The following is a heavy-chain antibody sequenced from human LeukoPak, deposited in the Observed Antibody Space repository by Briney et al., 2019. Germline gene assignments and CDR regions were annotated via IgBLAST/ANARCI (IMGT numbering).Heavy chain of an antibody. V-gene: IGHV1-69*05. Sequence: SVKVSCKVSGYTLTELAIHWVRQAPGQGLEWMGGIIPIFGTANYAQKFQGRVTITTDESTSTAYMELSSLRSEDTAVYYCARGGSSGWSHDDYWGQGTLVTVSS. CDR1: GYTLTELA. CDR2: IIPIFGTA. CDR3: ARGGSSGWSHDDY. J-gene: IGHJ4*02. D-gene: IGHD6-19*01.